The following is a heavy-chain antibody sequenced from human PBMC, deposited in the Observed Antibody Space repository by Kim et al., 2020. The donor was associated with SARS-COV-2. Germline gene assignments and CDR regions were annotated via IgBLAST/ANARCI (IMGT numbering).Heavy chain of an antibody. V-gene: IGHV4-59*08. CDR1: GGSISSYY. D-gene: IGHD6-13*01. CDR2: IYYSGST. CDR3: ARQDSSRWYWYNWFDP. J-gene: IGHJ5*02. Sequence: SETLSLTCTVSGGSISSYYWSWIRQPPGKGLEWSGYIYYSGSTNYNPSLKSRLTISIDTTKNQFSLKLSSVTAADTAVYYCARQDSSRWYWYNWFDPWGPRTLVTVSS.